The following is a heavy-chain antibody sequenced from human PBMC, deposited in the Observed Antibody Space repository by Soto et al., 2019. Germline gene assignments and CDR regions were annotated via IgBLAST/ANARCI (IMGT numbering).Heavy chain of an antibody. CDR2: FSAGGRA. J-gene: IGHJ4*02. CDR3: AKESMPEHYGDTLFDY. V-gene: IGHV3-23*01. CDR1: GFSINNYA. Sequence: VQLLESGGAFVQPGGSLRLSCAASGFSINNYAVSWVRQAPGKGLEWVSTFSAGGRAYYADSVRGRFSVARDRSQNTVVLQISVLRPEDSAVYYCAKESMPEHYGDTLFDYWGQGTRVTVSS. D-gene: IGHD4-17*01.